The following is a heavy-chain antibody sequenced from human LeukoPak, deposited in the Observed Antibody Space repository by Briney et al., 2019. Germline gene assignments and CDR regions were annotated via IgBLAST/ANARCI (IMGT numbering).Heavy chain of an antibody. CDR2: INHSVST. CDR3: ARHVATVTTYFDY. CDR1: GGSFSGYY. J-gene: IGHJ4*02. V-gene: IGHV4-34*01. D-gene: IGHD4-17*01. Sequence: SETLSLTCAVYGGSFSGYYWSWIRQPPGKGLEWIGEINHSVSTNYNPSLKSRVTISVDTSKNQFSLKLSSVTAADTAVYYCARHVATVTTYFDYWGQGTLVTVSS.